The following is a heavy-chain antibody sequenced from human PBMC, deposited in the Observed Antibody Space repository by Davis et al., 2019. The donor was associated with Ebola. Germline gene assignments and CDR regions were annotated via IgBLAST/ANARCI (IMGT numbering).Heavy chain of an antibody. CDR3: ARVVGSGWYSSDY. D-gene: IGHD6-19*01. CDR2: IYYSGST. CDR1: GGSISSYY. Sequence: SETLSLTCTVSGGSISSYYWSWIRQPPGKGLEWIGYIYYSGSTNYNPSLKSRVTISVDTSKNQFSLKLSSVTAADTAVYYCARVVGSGWYSSDYWGQGTLVTVSS. V-gene: IGHV4-59*01. J-gene: IGHJ4*02.